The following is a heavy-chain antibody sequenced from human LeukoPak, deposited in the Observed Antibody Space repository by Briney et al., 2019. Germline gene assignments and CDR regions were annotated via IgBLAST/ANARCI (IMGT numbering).Heavy chain of an antibody. CDR1: GFSVSSSY. V-gene: IGHV3-66*02. Sequence: GGSLRLSCAASGFSVSSSYMSWVRQAPGKGLEWVSVMYSGGATYYANSVKGRFTISRDYSKNTLNLQMNNLGTEDTAVYFCARSVHDTSGYAYWGQGTLVTVSS. J-gene: IGHJ4*02. D-gene: IGHD3-22*01. CDR3: ARSVHDTSGYAY. CDR2: MYSGGAT.